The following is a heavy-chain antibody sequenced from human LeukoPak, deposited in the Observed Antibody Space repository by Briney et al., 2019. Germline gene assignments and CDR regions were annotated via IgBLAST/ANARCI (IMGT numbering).Heavy chain of an antibody. CDR1: GFPFSSYW. J-gene: IGHJ4*02. CDR3: TRVGYIDEGIDY. V-gene: IGHV3-7*04. Sequence: QPGGSLRLSCVASGFPFSSYWMTWVSQAPGKGLEWVANIKQDGSKKSYVDSVKGRFTISRGNANNSLYLQMNSLRAEDTAIYYCTRVGYIDEGIDYWGQGTLVTVSS. CDR2: IKQDGSKK. D-gene: IGHD5-24*01.